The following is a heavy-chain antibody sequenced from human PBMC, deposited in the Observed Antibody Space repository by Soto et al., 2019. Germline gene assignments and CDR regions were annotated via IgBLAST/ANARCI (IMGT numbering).Heavy chain of an antibody. CDR2: FDPEDGET. D-gene: IGHD3-10*01. Sequence: ASVKVSCKVSGYTLTELSMHWVRQAPGKGLEWMGGFDPEDGETIYAQKFQGRVTMTEDTSTDTAYMELSSLRSEDTAVYYCATLHYYGSGPPGGMDVWGQGTTVTVSS. J-gene: IGHJ6*02. CDR1: GYTLTELS. V-gene: IGHV1-24*01. CDR3: ATLHYYGSGPPGGMDV.